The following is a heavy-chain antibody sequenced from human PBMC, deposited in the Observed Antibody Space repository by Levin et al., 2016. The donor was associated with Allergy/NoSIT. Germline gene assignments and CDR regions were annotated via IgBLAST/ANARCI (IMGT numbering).Heavy chain of an antibody. J-gene: IGHJ4*02. Sequence: GGSLRLSCAASGFTFSSYSMNWVRQAPGKGLEWVSSISSSSSHIYYADSVKGRFTISRDNAKNSLYLQMNSLRAEDTAVYYCARDQRYYYDSSGYSPSRLATGYWGQGTLVTVSS. D-gene: IGHD3-22*01. CDR1: GFTFSSYS. CDR2: ISSSSSHI. V-gene: IGHV3-21*01. CDR3: ARDQRYYYDSSGYSPSRLATGY.